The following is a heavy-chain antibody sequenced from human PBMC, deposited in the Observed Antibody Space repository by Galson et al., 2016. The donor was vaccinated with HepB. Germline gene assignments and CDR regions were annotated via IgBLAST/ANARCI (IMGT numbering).Heavy chain of an antibody. CDR2: ISYDGTNK. Sequence: SLRLSCAASGFTFSSYDMHWVRQAPGKGLEWLSFISYDGTNKYYADSMKGRFTISRDSSKNTLYLQMNSLRAEDTAVYYCARGSRSHSFGWSHGDYWGQGTLVTVSS. J-gene: IGHJ4*02. CDR1: GFTFSSYD. D-gene: IGHD3-9*01. CDR3: ARGSRSHSFGWSHGDY. V-gene: IGHV3-30-3*01.